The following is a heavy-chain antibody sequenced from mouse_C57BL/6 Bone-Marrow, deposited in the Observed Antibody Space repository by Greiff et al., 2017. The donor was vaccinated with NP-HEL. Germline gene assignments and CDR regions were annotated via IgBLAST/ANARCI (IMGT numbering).Heavy chain of an antibody. Sequence: EVKLVESGGGLVKPGGSLKLSCAASGFTFSSYTMSWVRQTPEKRLEWVATISGGGGNTYYPDSVKGRFTISRDNAKNTLYLQMSSLRSEDTALYYCARQNYGRFDYWGQGTTLTVSS. CDR3: ARQNYGRFDY. CDR2: ISGGGGNT. D-gene: IGHD1-1*01. V-gene: IGHV5-9*01. CDR1: GFTFSSYT. J-gene: IGHJ2*01.